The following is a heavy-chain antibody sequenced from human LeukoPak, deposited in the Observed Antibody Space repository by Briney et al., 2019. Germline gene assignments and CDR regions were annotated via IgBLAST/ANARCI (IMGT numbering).Heavy chain of an antibody. D-gene: IGHD3-9*01. Sequence: APVKVSCKASDYTFTSYGISWVRQAPGQGLEWMGWISAYNGNTNYAQKLQGRVTMTTDTSTSTAYMELRSLRSDDTAVYYCAKYYDILTGYSHLDYWGQGTLVTVSS. J-gene: IGHJ4*02. CDR2: ISAYNGNT. CDR1: DYTFTSYG. V-gene: IGHV1-18*01. CDR3: AKYYDILTGYSHLDY.